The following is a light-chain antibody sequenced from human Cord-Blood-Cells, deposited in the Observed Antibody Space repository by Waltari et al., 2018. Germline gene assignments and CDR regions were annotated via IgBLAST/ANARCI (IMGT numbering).Light chain of an antibody. CDR3: CSYAGSYTLV. Sequence: QSALTQPRSVSGSPGQSVTISCTGTSSVVGGYNYVSWYQQHPDKAPKLMIYDVSKRPSGVPDRFSGSKSGNTASLTISGLQAEDEADYYCCSYAGSYTLVFGGGTKLTVL. CDR1: SSVVGGYNY. CDR2: DVS. J-gene: IGLJ2*01. V-gene: IGLV2-11*01.